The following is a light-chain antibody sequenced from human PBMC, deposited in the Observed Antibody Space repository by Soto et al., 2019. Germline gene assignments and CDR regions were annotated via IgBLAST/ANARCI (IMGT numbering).Light chain of an antibody. V-gene: IGKV3-20*01. CDR2: GAS. CDR3: QQYGSSPGT. J-gene: IGKJ2*01. Sequence: EIVLTQSPRTLSLSPGERATLSCRASQSVSSSYLAWYQQKPGQAPRLLIYGASSRATGIPDRFSGSGSGTDFTLTISRLEPGDFAVYYCQQYGSSPGTFGQGTKLEIK. CDR1: QSVSSSY.